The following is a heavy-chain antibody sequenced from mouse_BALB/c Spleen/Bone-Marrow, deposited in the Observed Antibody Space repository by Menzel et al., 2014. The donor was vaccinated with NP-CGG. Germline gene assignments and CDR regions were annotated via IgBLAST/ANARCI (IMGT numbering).Heavy chain of an antibody. CDR1: GYSITSDYA. J-gene: IGHJ3*01. Sequence: ESGPGLVKPSQSLSLTCTVTGYSITSDYAWNWIRQFPGNKLEWMGCISYSANTNYNPSLKSRISITRDTSKNQFFLQLNSVTAEDTATYYCTRGTTAGFAYWGLGTLVTVSA. V-gene: IGHV3-2*02. D-gene: IGHD1-2*01. CDR3: TRGTTAGFAY. CDR2: ISYSANT.